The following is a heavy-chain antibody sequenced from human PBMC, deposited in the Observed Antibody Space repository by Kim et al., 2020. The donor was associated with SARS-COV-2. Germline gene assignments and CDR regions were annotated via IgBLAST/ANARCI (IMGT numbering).Heavy chain of an antibody. J-gene: IGHJ4*02. CDR2: INPNSGGP. D-gene: IGHD6-19*01. Sequence: ASVKVSCKASGYTFTGYYMHWVRQAPGQGLEWMGWINPNSGGPNYAQKLQGRVTMTRDTSSSTAYMELSRLRSDDTAVYYCARGPIAVAELPLPLDYWGQGTPVTVSS. CDR1: GYTFTGYY. CDR3: ARGPIAVAELPLPLDY. V-gene: IGHV1-2*02.